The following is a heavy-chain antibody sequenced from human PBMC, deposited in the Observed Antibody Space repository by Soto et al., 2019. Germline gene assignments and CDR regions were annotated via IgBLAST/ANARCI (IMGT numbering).Heavy chain of an antibody. CDR1: GGTFSSYA. V-gene: IGHV1-69*01. D-gene: IGHD5-12*01. J-gene: IGHJ3*02. CDR3: ARDLDVATIPNDAFDI. CDR2: IIPIFGTA. Sequence: KVSCKASGGTFSSYAISWVRQAPGQGLEWMGGIIPIFGTANYAQKFQGRVTITADESTSTAYMELSSLRSEDTAVYYCARDLDVATIPNDAFDIWGQGTMVTVSS.